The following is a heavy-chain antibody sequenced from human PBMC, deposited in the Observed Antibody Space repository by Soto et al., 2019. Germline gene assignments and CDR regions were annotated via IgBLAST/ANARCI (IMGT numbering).Heavy chain of an antibody. CDR3: AREETAWPLAYGLDV. D-gene: IGHD2-21*02. V-gene: IGHV3-21*01. CDR2: ITRNSDI. Sequence: PGGSLRLSCAASGFTFSSYSMHWVRQALGKGLEWVSAITRNSDIYYADSVKGRFTISRDNAQNSVSLQMDSLRAEDTAVYYCAREETAWPLAYGLDVWGQGTTVTVSS. CDR1: GFTFSSYS. J-gene: IGHJ6*02.